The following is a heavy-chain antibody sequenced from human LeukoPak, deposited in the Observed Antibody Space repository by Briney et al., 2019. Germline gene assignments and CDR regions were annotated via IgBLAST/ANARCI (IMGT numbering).Heavy chain of an antibody. J-gene: IGHJ5*02. D-gene: IGHD5-24*01. CDR3: ARRDGYNRAGTWFDP. V-gene: IGHV3-7*01. Sequence: GGSLRLSCAASGFTFSSYWMSWVCQAPGKGLEWVANIKQDGSEKYYVDSVKGRFTISRDNAKNSLYLQMNSLRAEDTAVYYCARRDGYNRAGTWFDPWGQGTLVTVSS. CDR1: GFTFSSYW. CDR2: IKQDGSEK.